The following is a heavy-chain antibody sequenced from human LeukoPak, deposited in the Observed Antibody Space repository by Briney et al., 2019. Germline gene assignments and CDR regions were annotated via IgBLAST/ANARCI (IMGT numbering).Heavy chain of an antibody. J-gene: IGHJ4*02. CDR2: INHSGST. CDR1: GGSFSGYY. Sequence: SETLSLTCAVYGGSFSGYYWSWIRQPPGKGLEWIGEINHSGSTNYNPSLKSRVTISVDTSKNQFSLKLISVTAADTAVYYCAGGHSSGWYGYWGQGTLVTVSS. V-gene: IGHV4-34*01. D-gene: IGHD6-19*01. CDR3: AGGHSSGWYGY.